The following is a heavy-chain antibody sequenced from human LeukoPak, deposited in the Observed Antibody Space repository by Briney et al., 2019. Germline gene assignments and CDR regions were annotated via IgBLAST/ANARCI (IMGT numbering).Heavy chain of an antibody. CDR1: GYTFTGYY. CDR3: ARDAETAMVTFGCGAFGI. V-gene: IGHV1-2*02. D-gene: IGHD5-18*01. Sequence: ASVKVSCKASGYTFTGYYMHWVRQAPGQGLEWMGWINPNSGGTNYAQKFQGRVTMTRDTSISTAYMELSRLRSDDTAVYYCARDAETAMVTFGCGAFGIWGQGTMVTVSS. J-gene: IGHJ3*02. CDR2: INPNSGGT.